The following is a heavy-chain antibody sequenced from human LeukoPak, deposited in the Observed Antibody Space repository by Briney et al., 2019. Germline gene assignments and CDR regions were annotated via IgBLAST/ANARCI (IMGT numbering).Heavy chain of an antibody. J-gene: IGHJ3*02. V-gene: IGHV4-39*01. CDR2: IYYSGST. CDR3: ARHPLIRVSDAFDI. D-gene: IGHD5/OR15-5a*01. CDR1: GGSISSSSYY. Sequence: SETLSLTCTVSGGSISSSSYYWGWIRQPPGTGLEWIGSIYYSGSTYYNPSLKSRVTISVDTSKNQFSLKLSSVTAADTAVYYCARHPLIRVSDAFDIWGQGTMVTVSS.